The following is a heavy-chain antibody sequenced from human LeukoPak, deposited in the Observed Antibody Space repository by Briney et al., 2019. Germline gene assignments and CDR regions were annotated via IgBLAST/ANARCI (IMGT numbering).Heavy chain of an antibody. CDR2: IYYSGST. J-gene: IGHJ3*02. CDR3: ARTDEGLRGAFDI. Sequence: PSETLSLTCTVSGGSISSYYWGWIRQPPGKGLEWIGSIYYSGSTYYNPSLKSRVTISVDTSKNQFSLKLSSVTAADTAVYYCARTDEGLRGAFDIWGQGTMVTVSS. CDR1: GGSISSYY. D-gene: IGHD4-17*01. V-gene: IGHV4-39*07.